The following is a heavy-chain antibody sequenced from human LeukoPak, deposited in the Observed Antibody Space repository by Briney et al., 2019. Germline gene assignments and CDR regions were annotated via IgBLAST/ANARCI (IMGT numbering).Heavy chain of an antibody. D-gene: IGHD2-15*01. CDR2: ISGSAGST. CDR1: GFIFSSYN. Sequence: GGSLRLSCGASGFIFSSYNMNWVRQAPGKGLEWVSAISGSAGSTDYADSVKGRFTISRDNSKNTLYLQINSLRAEDTAVYYCAKYREAEYCSGGSCYAGNEAFDIWGQGTMVTVSS. CDR3: AKYREAEYCSGGSCYAGNEAFDI. J-gene: IGHJ3*02. V-gene: IGHV3-23*01.